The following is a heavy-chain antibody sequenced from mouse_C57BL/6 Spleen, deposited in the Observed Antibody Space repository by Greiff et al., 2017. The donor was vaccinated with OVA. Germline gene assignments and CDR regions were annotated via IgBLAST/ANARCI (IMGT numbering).Heavy chain of an antibody. CDR2: IDPSDSYT. Sequence: QVQLQQPGAELVMPGASVKLSCKASGYTFTSYWMHWVKQRPGQGLEWIGEIDPSDSYTNYNQKFKGKSTLTVDKSSSTAYMQLSSLTSEDSAVYYCARSQLRPGYAMDYWGQGTSVTVSS. V-gene: IGHV1-69*01. CDR1: GYTFTSYW. J-gene: IGHJ4*01. CDR3: ARSQLRPGYAMDY. D-gene: IGHD2-4*01.